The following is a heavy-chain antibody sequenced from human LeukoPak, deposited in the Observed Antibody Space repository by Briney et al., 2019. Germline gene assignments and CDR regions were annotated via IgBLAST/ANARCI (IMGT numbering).Heavy chain of an antibody. CDR3: AKFGNYVWGSYRVGIFDY. V-gene: IGHV3-21*04. CDR2: ISSSSSFI. Sequence: PGGSLRLSCAASGIIFSTYNMNWVRQAPGKGLEWVASISSSSSFIYYADSVRGRFTISRDNAKKSLYLEMNSLRAEDTAVYYCAKFGNYVWGSYRVGIFDYWGQGTLVTVSS. D-gene: IGHD3-16*02. J-gene: IGHJ4*02. CDR1: GIIFSTYN.